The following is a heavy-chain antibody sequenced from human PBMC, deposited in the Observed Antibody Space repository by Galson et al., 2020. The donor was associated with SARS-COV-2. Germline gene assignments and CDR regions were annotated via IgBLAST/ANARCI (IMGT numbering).Heavy chain of an antibody. Sequence: SVKVSCKASGGTSSSYAISWVRQAPGQGLEWMGGIIPIFGTANYAQKFQGRVTITADKSTSTAYMELSSLRSEDTAVYYCARDDCSGGSCYSWSYGMDVWGQGTTVTVSS. V-gene: IGHV1-69*06. J-gene: IGHJ6*02. CDR2: IIPIFGTA. D-gene: IGHD2-15*01. CDR3: ARDDCSGGSCYSWSYGMDV. CDR1: GGTSSSYA.